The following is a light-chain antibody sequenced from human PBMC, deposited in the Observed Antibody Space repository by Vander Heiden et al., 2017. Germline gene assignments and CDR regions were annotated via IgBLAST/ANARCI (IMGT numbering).Light chain of an antibody. V-gene: IGLV1-36*01. CDR1: SSNIGNNA. J-gene: IGLJ2*01. CDR2: YDD. CDR3: AAWDDSLNGPV. Sequence: QSVLTQPPSVSEAPRQRVTISCSGSSSNIGNNAVNWYQHLPGEAPKLLIYYDDLLPSGVSDRFSGSKSGTSASLAISGLQSEDEGDYYCAAWDDSLNGPVFGGGTKLTVI.